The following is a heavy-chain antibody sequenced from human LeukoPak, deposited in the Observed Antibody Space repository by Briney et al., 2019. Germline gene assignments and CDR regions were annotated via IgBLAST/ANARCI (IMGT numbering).Heavy chain of an antibody. D-gene: IGHD3-10*01. Sequence: GGSLRLSCAASGFTFSSYGMHWVRQAPGKGLQWVSVIYSDGNTYYADSVKGRFTISRDNSKNTLYLQMNSLRAEDTAIYYCARENNFGSGMDVWGQGTTVTVSS. J-gene: IGHJ6*02. V-gene: IGHV3-53*01. CDR2: IYSDGNT. CDR1: GFTFSSYG. CDR3: ARENNFGSGMDV.